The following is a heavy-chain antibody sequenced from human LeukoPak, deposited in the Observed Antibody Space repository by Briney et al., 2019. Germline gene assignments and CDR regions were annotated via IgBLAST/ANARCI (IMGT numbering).Heavy chain of an antibody. CDR1: GFTFSSYS. J-gene: IGHJ5*02. CDR3: AKRGNTISFFDP. Sequence: GGSLRLSCAASGFTFSSYSMNWVRQAPGKGLEWVSSISSSSSYIYYADSVKGRFTISRDNSKNTLYLETNSLRADDTAVYYCAKRGNTISFFDPWGQGTLVTVSS. V-gene: IGHV3-21*04. D-gene: IGHD1-1*01. CDR2: ISSSSSYI.